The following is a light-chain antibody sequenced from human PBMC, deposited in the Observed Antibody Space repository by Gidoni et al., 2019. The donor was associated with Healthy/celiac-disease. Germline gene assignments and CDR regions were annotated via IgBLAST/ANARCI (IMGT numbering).Light chain of an antibody. Sequence: EIVLTQSPGTLSLSPGERATLSCRAIQSVSSSYLAWYQQKPGQAPRLLIYGSSSRATGIPDRVSGSGYGTDFTLTISRLEPEDFAVYYCQQYGSSPRTFGQGTKVEIK. CDR2: GSS. J-gene: IGKJ1*01. V-gene: IGKV3-20*01. CDR3: QQYGSSPRT. CDR1: QSVSSSY.